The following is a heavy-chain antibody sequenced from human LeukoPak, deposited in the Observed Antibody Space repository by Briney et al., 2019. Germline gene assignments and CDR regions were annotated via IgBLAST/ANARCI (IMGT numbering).Heavy chain of an antibody. CDR3: YCSSTSCYF. CDR1: GFTFSSYV. D-gene: IGHD2-2*01. CDR2: LTSSGDTT. Sequence: GGSLRLSCAASGFTFSSYVMSWVRQAPGKGLEWVSALTSSGDTTYYGDSVKGRFTISRDNSKNTLYLQMNSLRAEDTAVYYCYCSSTSCYFWGQGTMVTVSS. V-gene: IGHV3-23*01. J-gene: IGHJ3*01.